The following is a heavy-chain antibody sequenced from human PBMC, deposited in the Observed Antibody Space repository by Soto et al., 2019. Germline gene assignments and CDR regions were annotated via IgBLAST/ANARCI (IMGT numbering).Heavy chain of an antibody. CDR1: GASGRSGYYY. CDR3: ARDSKRDGYNSFDY. CDR2: IYYSGST. J-gene: IGHJ4*02. Sequence: PSEALSLTCTVSGASGRSGYYYWSWIRQPPGKGLEWIGYIYYSGSTNYNPSLKSRVTISVDTSKNQFTLKLSSVTAADTAVYYCARDSKRDGYNSFDYWGQGTLVTVSS. D-gene: IGHD5-12*01. V-gene: IGHV4-61*01.